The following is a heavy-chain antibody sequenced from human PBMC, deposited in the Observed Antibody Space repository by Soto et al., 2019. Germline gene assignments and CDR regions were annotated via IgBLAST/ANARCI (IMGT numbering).Heavy chain of an antibody. J-gene: IGHJ6*02. CDR3: ARDQMVIAARRFLSDYYYYGMDV. CDR1: GFTFSSYA. CDR2: ISYDGSNK. D-gene: IGHD6-6*01. Sequence: GGSLRLSCAASGFTFSSYAMHWVRQAPGKGLEWVAVISYDGSNKYYADSVKGRFTISRDNSKNTLYLQMNSLRAEDTAVYYCARDQMVIAARRFLSDYYYYGMDVWGQGTTVTVSS. V-gene: IGHV3-30-3*01.